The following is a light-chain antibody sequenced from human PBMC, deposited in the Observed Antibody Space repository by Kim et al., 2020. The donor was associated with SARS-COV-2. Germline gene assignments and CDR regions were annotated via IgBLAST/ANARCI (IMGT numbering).Light chain of an antibody. CDR2: AAS. V-gene: IGKV3D-15*01. Sequence: EIVMTQSLVTLSVSPGERATLSCRASQSISINLAWYQQKPGQAPRLLIYAASTRATGIPARFSGSGSGTEFTLTVSSLQSEDFALYYCQQYNNWPITFGQGTRLEIK. CDR3: QQYNNWPIT. CDR1: QSISIN. J-gene: IGKJ5*01.